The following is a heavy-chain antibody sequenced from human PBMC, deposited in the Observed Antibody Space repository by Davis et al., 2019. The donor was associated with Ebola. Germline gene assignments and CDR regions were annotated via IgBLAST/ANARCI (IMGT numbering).Heavy chain of an antibody. CDR2: IYYSGST. D-gene: IGHD6-19*01. Sequence: MPSETLSLTCSVSGGSISSYYWSWIRQPPGKGLEWIGYIYYSGSTNYNPSLKSRVTISVDTSKNQFSLKLSSVTAADTAVYYCARFIAVAGTPVDYWGQGTLVTVSS. J-gene: IGHJ4*02. CDR1: GGSISSYY. CDR3: ARFIAVAGTPVDY. V-gene: IGHV4-59*08.